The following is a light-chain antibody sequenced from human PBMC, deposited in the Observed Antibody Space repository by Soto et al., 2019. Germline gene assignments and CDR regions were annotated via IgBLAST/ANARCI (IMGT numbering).Light chain of an antibody. CDR3: QQRSNWPPGIT. V-gene: IGKV3-11*01. CDR1: QSVSSD. Sequence: EIVWTQAPATLSLSPWERATRSCRASQSVSSDLAWHQQKPGQAPRLLIYDASNRATGIPARFSGSGSGTDFPLTISSLEPEDFAVYYCQQRSNWPPGITFGPGTKVDIK. J-gene: IGKJ3*01. CDR2: DAS.